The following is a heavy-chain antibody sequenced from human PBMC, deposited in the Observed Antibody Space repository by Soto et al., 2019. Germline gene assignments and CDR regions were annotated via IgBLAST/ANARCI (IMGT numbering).Heavy chain of an antibody. D-gene: IGHD3-16*01. Sequence: RNYGGSWIRQIPGKGLEWVSGISGVTSNTYYADSVKGRFTISRDNSKNTLYLQMDSLRAEDTALYYSAKERGWGPNAFDFRGQRTLVPVFS. CDR3: AKERGWGPNAFDF. CDR1: RNYG. CDR2: ISGVTSNT. J-gene: IGHJ4*02. V-gene: IGHV3-23*01.